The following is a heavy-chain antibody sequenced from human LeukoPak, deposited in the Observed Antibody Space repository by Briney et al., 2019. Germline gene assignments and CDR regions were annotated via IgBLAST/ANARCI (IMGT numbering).Heavy chain of an antibody. CDR3: VREITRATTYFDS. CDR1: GYIFINYY. Sequence: ASVKVSCKASGYIFINYYIHWVRQAPGQGLEWMGRINPNNGDTNYAQKFPGRVTLTRDTSIGTAYMELSSLRSDDTAMYYCVREITRATTYFDSWGQGTLVTVSS. J-gene: IGHJ4*02. CDR2: INPNNGDT. D-gene: IGHD1-26*01. V-gene: IGHV1-2*06.